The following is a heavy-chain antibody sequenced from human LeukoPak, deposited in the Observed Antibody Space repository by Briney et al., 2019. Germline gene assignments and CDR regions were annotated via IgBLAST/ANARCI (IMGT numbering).Heavy chain of an antibody. D-gene: IGHD3-10*01. Sequence: GRSLRLSCAASGFTFRSYAMHWVRQGPGKGLEGVAVISYDGINKYYADSLKGRFTTSRANSKNTLYLQMNSLRAEDTAVYYCARDLGNTGLGENWFDPWGQGTLVTVSS. CDR3: ARDLGNTGLGENWFDP. V-gene: IGHV3-30*01. CDR2: ISYDGINK. J-gene: IGHJ5*02. CDR1: GFTFRSYA.